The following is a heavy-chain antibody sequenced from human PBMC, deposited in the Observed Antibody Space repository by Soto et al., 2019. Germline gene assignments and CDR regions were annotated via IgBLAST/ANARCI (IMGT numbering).Heavy chain of an antibody. V-gene: IGHV1-18*01. CDR3: ARANVGYCSSTSCSYFDY. J-gene: IGHJ4*02. CDR2: ISAYNGNT. D-gene: IGHD2-2*01. CDR1: GFTFTSYA. Sequence: GASVKVSCKASGFTFTSYAITWVRQAPGQGLEWMGWISAYNGNTNYAQNLQGRVTMTTDTSTSTAYMELRSLRSDDTAVYYCARANVGYCSSTSCSYFDYWGQGTLVTVSS.